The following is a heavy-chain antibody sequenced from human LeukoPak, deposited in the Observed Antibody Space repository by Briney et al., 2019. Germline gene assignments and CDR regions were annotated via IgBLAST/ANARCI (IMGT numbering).Heavy chain of an antibody. CDR2: MSPGGQTA. CDR3: AVGRDIRVAGPGGYFDY. D-gene: IGHD6-19*01. V-gene: IGHV3-11*01. Sequence: PGGCLRLSRAPSVFTFSDYHMNWMPAAPGKGLEGMSDMSPGGQTAHFTDTLKGRITLSRDNAKNSLSLQLNSLRADDTAVYFCAVGRDIRVAGPGGYFDYWGQETLVAVSS. J-gene: IGHJ4*02. CDR1: VFTFSDYH.